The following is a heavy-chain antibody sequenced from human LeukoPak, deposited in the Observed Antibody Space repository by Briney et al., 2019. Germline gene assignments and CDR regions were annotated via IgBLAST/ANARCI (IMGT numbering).Heavy chain of an antibody. J-gene: IGHJ4*02. D-gene: IGHD1-26*01. CDR2: IKQDGSEK. Sequence: GGSLRLSCAASGFTFSSYWMSWVRQAPGKGLEWVANIKQDGSEKYYVDSVKGRFTISRDNAKNSLYLQMNSLGAEDTAVYYCAREPHNREDYFDYWGQGTLVTVSS. V-gene: IGHV3-7*01. CDR1: GFTFSSYW. CDR3: AREPHNREDYFDY.